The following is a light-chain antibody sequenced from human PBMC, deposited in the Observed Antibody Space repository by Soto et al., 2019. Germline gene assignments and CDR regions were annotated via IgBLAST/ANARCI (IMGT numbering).Light chain of an antibody. J-gene: IGKJ1*01. CDR2: GVY. V-gene: IGKV3D-15*01. CDR1: QSVSSN. Sequence: EIVMTQSPTILSVSPGERATLSCRASQSVSSNLAWYQQKPGQPPRLLMYGVYTRAPGTPARFSGSGSGTEFTLTISSLQPDDFATYYCQQYNSYSFGQGTKVDIK. CDR3: QQYNSYS.